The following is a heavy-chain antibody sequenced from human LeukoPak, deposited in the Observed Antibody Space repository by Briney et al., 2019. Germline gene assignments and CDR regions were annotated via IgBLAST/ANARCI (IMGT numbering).Heavy chain of an antibody. J-gene: IGHJ4*02. Sequence: GGSLRLSCAASGFSVSSNYMSWVRQAPGKVLEWVSVIFSGGSTYYADSVKGRFTISRDDSKNTVYLQLNSLRAEDTAVYYCARTLPGSYSDCWGQGTLVAVS. CDR3: ARTLPGSYSDC. V-gene: IGHV3-53*01. CDR2: IFSGGST. D-gene: IGHD7-27*01. CDR1: GFSVSSNY.